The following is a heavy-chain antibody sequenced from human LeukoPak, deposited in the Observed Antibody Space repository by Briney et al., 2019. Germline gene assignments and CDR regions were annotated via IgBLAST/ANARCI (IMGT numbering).Heavy chain of an antibody. J-gene: IGHJ5*02. CDR2: ISGSGDNK. D-gene: IGHD3-3*01. CDR1: GFTFSSYW. Sequence: PGGSLRLSCAASGFTFSSYWMTWVRQAPGKGLEWVSAISGSGDNKYYADSVKGRFTISRDNSKNTLYLQMNSLRADDTAVYFCAKEERNSIFGVVTRFDPWGQGTLVTVSS. CDR3: AKEERNSIFGVVTRFDP. V-gene: IGHV3-23*01.